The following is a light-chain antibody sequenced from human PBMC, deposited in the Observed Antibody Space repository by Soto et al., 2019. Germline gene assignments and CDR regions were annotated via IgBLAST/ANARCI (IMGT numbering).Light chain of an antibody. CDR1: QTVSNK. V-gene: IGKV3-11*01. Sequence: EIGLTQSPATLSSSPGERATLSCGASQTVSNKLAWYQHKPGQAPRLLIYDTSNRATGIPARFSGSGSGTDFTLTISSLEPEDFAVYYCQQRSNWITFGQGTRLEIK. J-gene: IGKJ5*01. CDR2: DTS. CDR3: QQRSNWIT.